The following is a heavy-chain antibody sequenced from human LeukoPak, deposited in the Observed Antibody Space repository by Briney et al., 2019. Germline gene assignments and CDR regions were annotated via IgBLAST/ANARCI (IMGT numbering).Heavy chain of an antibody. J-gene: IGHJ6*02. CDR2: ISAYNGNT. D-gene: IGHD2-2*01. V-gene: IGHV1-18*01. CDR1: GYTFTSYG. CDR3: ARGGYCSSTSCYAANYYYYYGMDV. Sequence: GASVKVSRKATGYTFTSYGISWVRLAPGQGLEWMGWISAYNGNTNYAQKLQGRVTMTTDTSTSTAYMELRSLRSDDTAVYYCARGGYCSSTSCYAANYYYYYGMDVWGQGTTTTVSS.